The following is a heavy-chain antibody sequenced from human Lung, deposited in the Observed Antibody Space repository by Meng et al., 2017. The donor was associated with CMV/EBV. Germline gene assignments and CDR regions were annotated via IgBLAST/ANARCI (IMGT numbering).Heavy chain of an antibody. CDR2: ITPILDVP. J-gene: IGHJ4*02. CDR3: ARDLGYFYGSSAYGYDY. V-gene: IGHV1-69*04. CDR1: GGTFSTYT. Sequence: SVXVSXXTSGGTFSTYTISWVRQAPGQGLEWMGRITPILDVPNYTQKFQGRLTITADKLTSTAYMELSSLRSEDTAMYYCARDLGYFYGSSAYGYDYWGQGTLVTSPQ. D-gene: IGHD3-22*01.